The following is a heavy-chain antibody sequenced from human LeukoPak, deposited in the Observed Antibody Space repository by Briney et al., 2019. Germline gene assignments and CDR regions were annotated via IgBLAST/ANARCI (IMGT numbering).Heavy chain of an antibody. CDR1: GFTLDNYA. CDR3: AKDMRSGSYSSGNFDY. V-gene: IGHV3-9*01. J-gene: IGHJ4*02. Sequence: GGSMRLAWAASGFTLDNYAMHWVRQAPGKGLGWVGGISWNSGSIGYADSVKGRFTIARDNAKNSLYLQMNSLRAEDTALYYCAKDMRSGSYSSGNFDYWGQGALVTVSS. CDR2: ISWNSGSI. D-gene: IGHD1-26*01.